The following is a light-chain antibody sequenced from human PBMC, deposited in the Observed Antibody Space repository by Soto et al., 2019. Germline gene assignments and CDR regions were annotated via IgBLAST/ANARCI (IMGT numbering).Light chain of an antibody. V-gene: IGLV7-46*01. CDR1: TGAVTSGHW. CDR3: LLPQWGAWG. J-gene: IGLJ3*02. CDR2: DIN. Sequence: QTVVTQEPSLTVSPGGTVTVTCGSSTGAVTSGHWPYWFQQKPGQAPRTLIYDINNKHSWTPARFSGSLLGGKAALTLSGAVAGGGGEVFRLLPQWGAWGFRGGTKLTGL.